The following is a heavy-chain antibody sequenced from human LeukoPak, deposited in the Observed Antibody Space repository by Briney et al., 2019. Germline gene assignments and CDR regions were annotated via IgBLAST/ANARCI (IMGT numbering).Heavy chain of an antibody. CDR3: ARLVQGVVDYFDY. Sequence: SETLSLTCTVSGGSISSSSYYWGWIRQPPGKGLEWIGSIYYSGSTYYNPSLKSRVTISVDTSKNQFSLKLSSVTAADTAVYYCARLVQGVVDYFDYWGQGTLVTVSS. D-gene: IGHD6-13*01. J-gene: IGHJ4*02. CDR2: IYYSGST. V-gene: IGHV4-39*07. CDR1: GGSISSSSYY.